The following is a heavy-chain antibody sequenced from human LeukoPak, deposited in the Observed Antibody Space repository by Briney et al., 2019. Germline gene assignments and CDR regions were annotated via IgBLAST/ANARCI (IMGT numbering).Heavy chain of an antibody. J-gene: IGHJ6*03. D-gene: IGHD3-10*01. CDR3: ARDMVRLPYYYYYMDV. CDR1: GYTFTSYD. CDR2: IIPIFGTA. Sequence: SVKVSCKPSGYTFTSYDINWVRQATGQGPEWMGGIIPIFGTANYAQKFQGRVTITADESTSTAYMELSSLRSEDTAVYYCARDMVRLPYYYYYMDVWGKGTTVTVSS. V-gene: IGHV1-69*13.